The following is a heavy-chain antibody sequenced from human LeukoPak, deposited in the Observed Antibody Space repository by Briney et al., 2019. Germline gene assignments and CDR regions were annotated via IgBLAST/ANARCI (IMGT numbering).Heavy chain of an antibody. CDR1: GFTFSGSA. D-gene: IGHD1-7*01. Sequence: GGSLRLSCAASGFTFSGSAMSWVPQAPGEGLECVSLISYSGATSYYTGSVKGRFTMSRENAKNSLYLQMNSLRAQDTAVYYCARSKLELPSIWFAAWGQGTLATVSS. CDR3: ARSKLELPSIWFAA. J-gene: IGHJ5*02. V-gene: IGHV3-23*01. CDR2: ISYSGATS.